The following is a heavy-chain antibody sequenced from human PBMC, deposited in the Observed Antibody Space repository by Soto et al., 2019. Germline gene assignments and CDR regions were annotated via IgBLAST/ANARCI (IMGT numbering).Heavy chain of an antibody. J-gene: IGHJ3*01. Sequence: EVQLLESGGRLVQPGGSLTVSCAASGFTSGTYAITWVRQAPGKGLQWVSAISETSRAAYYADSVRGRFIISRDISKSTVNLQMKSLRAEDTALYYSAKDNVTLTPHYSSLSAVWGQGTVVTVSS. CDR1: GFTSGTYA. CDR2: ISETSRAA. CDR3: AKDNVTLTPHYSSLSAV. D-gene: IGHD6-13*01. V-gene: IGHV3-23*01.